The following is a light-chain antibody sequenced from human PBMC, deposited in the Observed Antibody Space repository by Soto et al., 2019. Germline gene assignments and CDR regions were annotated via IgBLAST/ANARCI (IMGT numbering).Light chain of an antibody. CDR3: SSYTSSGTDVV. J-gene: IGLJ2*01. CDR1: SSDVGGYDY. Sequence: QSALTQPASVSGSPGQSITISCTGTSSDVGGYDYVSWYQQHPGKAPKLMIYDVSNRPSVVSNRFSGSKSGNTASLTISGLQAEDEGDYYCSSYTSSGTDVVFGGGTKLTVL. V-gene: IGLV2-14*01. CDR2: DVS.